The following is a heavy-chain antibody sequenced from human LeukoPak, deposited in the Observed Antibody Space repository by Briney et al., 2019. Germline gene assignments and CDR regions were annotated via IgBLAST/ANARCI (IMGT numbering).Heavy chain of an antibody. CDR3: AKGWAGGVRGVSYYFDY. J-gene: IGHJ4*02. D-gene: IGHD3-10*01. Sequence: PGGSLRLSCAASGFTFSSYAMSWVRQAPGKGLEWVSAISGSGGSTYYADSVKGRFTISRDNSKNTLFLQMNSLRDEDTAAYYCAKGWAGGVRGVSYYFDYWGQGTLVTVSS. V-gene: IGHV3-23*01. CDR2: ISGSGGST. CDR1: GFTFSSYA.